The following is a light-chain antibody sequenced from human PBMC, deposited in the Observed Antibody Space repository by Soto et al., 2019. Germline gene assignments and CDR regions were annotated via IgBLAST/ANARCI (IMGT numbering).Light chain of an antibody. CDR1: SNDVGRYNY. V-gene: IGLV2-14*03. CDR3: SSYTSTSTIVV. J-gene: IGLJ2*01. CDR2: DVT. Sequence: QSVLTQPASVSGSPGQSISISCIGTSNDVGRYNYVSWYQQHPGKAPKLLIYDVTTRASGVSNRFSGFKSGNTASLTISRLQAEDEAEYYCSSYTSTSTIVVFGGGTKVTVL.